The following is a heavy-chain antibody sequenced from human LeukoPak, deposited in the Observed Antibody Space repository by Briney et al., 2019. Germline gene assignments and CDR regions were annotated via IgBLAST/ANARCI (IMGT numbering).Heavy chain of an antibody. V-gene: IGHV1-46*01. CDR2: INPSGGST. J-gene: IGHJ4*02. Sequence: ASVKVSCKASGYTFTSYYMHWVRQAPGQGLEWMGIINPSGGSTSYAQKFQGRVTMTRDMSTSTVYMELSSLRSEDTAVYFCARYSVLSWYFDYWGQGTLVTVSS. CDR3: ARYSVLSWYFDY. CDR1: GYTFTSYY. D-gene: IGHD6-13*01.